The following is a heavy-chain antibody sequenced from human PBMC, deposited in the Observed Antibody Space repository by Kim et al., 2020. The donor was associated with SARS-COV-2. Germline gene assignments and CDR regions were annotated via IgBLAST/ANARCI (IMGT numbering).Heavy chain of an antibody. Sequence: SETLSLTCAVYGGSFSGYYWSWIRQPPGKGLEWIGEINHSGSTNYNPSLKSRVTISVDTTKNQSFLKLSAGTAADTAVYYCARGPGDSSSWYGVRNGFDP. V-gene: IGHV4-34*01. CDR3: ARGPGDSSSWYGVRNGFDP. J-gene: IGHJ5*02. D-gene: IGHD6-13*01. CDR1: GGSFSGYY. CDR2: INHSGST.